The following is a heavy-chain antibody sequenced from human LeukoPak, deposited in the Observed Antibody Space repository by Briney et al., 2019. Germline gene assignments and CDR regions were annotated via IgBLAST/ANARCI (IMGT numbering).Heavy chain of an antibody. Sequence: GGSLRLSCAASGFTVSSNYMSWVRQAPGKGLEWVSYISSSSSTTYYADSAKGRFTISRDNAKNSLYLQMNSLRDEDTAVYYCARGDGDAFDIWGQGTMVTVSS. V-gene: IGHV3-48*02. CDR3: ARGDGDAFDI. CDR1: GFTVSSNY. CDR2: ISSSSSTT. J-gene: IGHJ3*02.